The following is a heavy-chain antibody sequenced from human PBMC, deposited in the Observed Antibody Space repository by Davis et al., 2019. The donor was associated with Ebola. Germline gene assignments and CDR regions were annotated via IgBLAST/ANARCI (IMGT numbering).Heavy chain of an antibody. J-gene: IGHJ4*02. D-gene: IGHD2-2*01. CDR2: ITTNGWST. V-gene: IGHV3-48*01. Sequence: GESLKISCPASGFAFSNYNMNWVRQAPGKGLEWVSSITTNGWSTYYADSVKGRFIISRDNAKNSLFLQMHSLRGDDTAVYFCARETPISSRSDWWGQGTLVTVSS. CDR1: GFAFSNYN. CDR3: ARETPISSRSDW.